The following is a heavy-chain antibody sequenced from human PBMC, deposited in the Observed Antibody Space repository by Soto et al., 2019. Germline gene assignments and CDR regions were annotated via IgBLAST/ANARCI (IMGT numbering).Heavy chain of an antibody. CDR2: VYYSGST. CDR1: GDSISGSSNY. V-gene: IGHV4-39*02. D-gene: IGHD6-19*01. Sequence: PSETLSLTCTVSGDSISGSSNYWGWIRQPPGKGLEWIGSVYYSGSTNYSSTLKSRVTISVDTSKNHFSLQLSSVTAADAAVYSCAREYSSGWHTWFDPWGQGTLVTVSS. J-gene: IGHJ5*02. CDR3: AREYSSGWHTWFDP.